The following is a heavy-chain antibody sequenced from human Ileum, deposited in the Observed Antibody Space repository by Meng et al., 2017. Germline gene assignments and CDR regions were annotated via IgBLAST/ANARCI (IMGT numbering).Heavy chain of an antibody. CDR1: GFTFSSYA. Sequence: GGSLRLSCAASGFTFSSYALSWVRQAPGKGLEWVSVISSSGGSTYYADSVKGRFTISRDNSKNTLHLQMNSLRAEDTAVYYCAKRLTSLRCSGSSCSYYFDYWGQGALVTVSS. V-gene: IGHV3-23*01. D-gene: IGHD2-15*01. CDR3: AKRLTSLRCSGSSCSYYFDY. J-gene: IGHJ4*02. CDR2: ISSSGGST.